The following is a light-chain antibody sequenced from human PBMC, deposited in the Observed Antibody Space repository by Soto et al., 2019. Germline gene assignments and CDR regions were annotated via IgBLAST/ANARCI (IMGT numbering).Light chain of an antibody. CDR1: QSITYW. CDR3: QQYHRSPPT. J-gene: IGKJ4*01. CDR2: KAS. Sequence: DIQMTQSPPTLSASVGDRVSITCRASQSITYWLAWYQQKPGKAPKVLIYKASTLESGVSSRFSGSGSGTDFTLTISSLPPDDSATYYCQQYHRSPPTFGGGTKVQIK. V-gene: IGKV1-5*03.